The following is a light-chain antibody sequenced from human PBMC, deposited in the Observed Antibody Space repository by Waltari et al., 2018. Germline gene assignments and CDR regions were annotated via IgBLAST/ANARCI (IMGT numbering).Light chain of an antibody. Sequence: EIVLTQSQATLSLSPGDRANLSCRASQTLSSYVSWYTQRPGQAPRLFIYDASKRATGIPARFSGSGSWADFTLTISDLEPEDSAVYYCQQRASWPPRYSFGQGTKLEIK. J-gene: IGKJ2*03. V-gene: IGKV3-11*01. CDR1: QTLSSY. CDR2: DAS. CDR3: QQRASWPPRYS.